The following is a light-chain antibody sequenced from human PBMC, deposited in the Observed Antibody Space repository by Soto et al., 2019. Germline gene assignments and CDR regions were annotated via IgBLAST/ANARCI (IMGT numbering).Light chain of an antibody. CDR1: QTVSSY. Sequence: EIVLTQSPATLSLSPGERATLSCRASQTVSSYVAWYQQRHGQAPRLVIHDSSNRPPGVPARFSGSGSGTQFTLTISSLEPEDSAVYYCQQRYNRPPYTFGQGTKLEIK. J-gene: IGKJ2*01. CDR3: QQRYNRPPYT. V-gene: IGKV3-11*01. CDR2: DSS.